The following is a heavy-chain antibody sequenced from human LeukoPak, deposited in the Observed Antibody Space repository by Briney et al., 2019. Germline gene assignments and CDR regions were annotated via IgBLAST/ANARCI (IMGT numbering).Heavy chain of an antibody. D-gene: IGHD5-12*01. J-gene: IGHJ4*02. CDR2: IDPNSGDT. CDR3: AREGSGYDYYYFDY. V-gene: IGHV1-2*02. Sequence: ASVKVSCRTSGYIFAGYNMHWVRQAPGQGLEWMGRIDPNSGDTMISQKFQGRVTVTRDTSINTVYLYLNRLRSDDTAIYYCAREGSGYDYYYFDYWGQGTLGTVSS. CDR1: GYIFAGYN.